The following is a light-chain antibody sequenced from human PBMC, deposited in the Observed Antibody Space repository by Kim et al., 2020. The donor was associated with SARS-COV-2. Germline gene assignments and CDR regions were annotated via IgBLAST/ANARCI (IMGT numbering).Light chain of an antibody. CDR1: SLRSYY. J-gene: IGLJ2*01. Sequence: VALRQTVRITCQGDSLRSYYATWYQQKPGQAPLVVIYGKNNRPSGIPDRFSGSSSGNTASLTITGTQAGDEADYYCNSRDSNDNVVFGGGTKLTVL. CDR2: GKN. CDR3: NSRDSNDNVV. V-gene: IGLV3-19*01.